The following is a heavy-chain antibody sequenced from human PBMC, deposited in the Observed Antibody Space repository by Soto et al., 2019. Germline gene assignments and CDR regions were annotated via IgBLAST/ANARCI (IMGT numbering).Heavy chain of an antibody. Sequence: QVQLVQSADEVKKPGASVKVSCKPSGYNFTDYGISWVRQAPGQGLEWMGWISTAHSDVGYAQKFQGRFTMTTDKSTSTAYMELRSLTSDDTAVYFCARDLTYIRQYWGQGTLVTVSS. D-gene: IGHD2-2*02. CDR1: GYNFTDYG. J-gene: IGHJ4*02. CDR3: ARDLTYIRQY. V-gene: IGHV1-18*01. CDR2: ISTAHSDV.